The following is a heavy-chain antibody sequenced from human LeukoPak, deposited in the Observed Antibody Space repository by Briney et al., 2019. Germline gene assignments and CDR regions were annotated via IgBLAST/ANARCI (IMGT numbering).Heavy chain of an antibody. V-gene: IGHV3-20*04. CDR2: INWNGGSA. Sequence: PGGSLRLSCAASGFTFDDYGMSWVRQAPGKGLGWVSGINWNGGSAGYADSVKGRFTISRDNAKNSLNLQMNSLRAEDTALYYCARAPDYSNYVFDYWGQGTLVTVSS. J-gene: IGHJ4*02. CDR1: GFTFDDYG. CDR3: ARAPDYSNYVFDY. D-gene: IGHD4-11*01.